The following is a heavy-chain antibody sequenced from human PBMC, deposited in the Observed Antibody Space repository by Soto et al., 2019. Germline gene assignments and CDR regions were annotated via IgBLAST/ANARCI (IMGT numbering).Heavy chain of an antibody. CDR2: IIPSSGGR. D-gene: IGHD2-21*01. J-gene: IGHJ4*02. Sequence: ASVKVSCKASGYTFTNYYIHWVRQAPGQGLEWMGIIIPSSGGRTYARKFQGRVTMNTDTSTSTVYMELSSLRSEDTAVYYCARGAWLFSDYWGQGTLVTVSS. V-gene: IGHV1-46*01. CDR3: ARGAWLFSDY. CDR1: GYTFTNYY.